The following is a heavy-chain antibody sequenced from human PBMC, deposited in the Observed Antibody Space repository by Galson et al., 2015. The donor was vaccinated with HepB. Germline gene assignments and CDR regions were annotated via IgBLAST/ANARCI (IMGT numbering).Heavy chain of an antibody. CDR2: ISYDGSNK. D-gene: IGHD1-26*01. CDR3: AREVGSVYYYYMDV. J-gene: IGHJ6*03. CDR1: GFTFSSYA. Sequence: SLRLSCAASGFTFSSYAMHWVRQAPGKGLEWVAVISYDGSNKYYADSVKGRCTISRDNSKNTLYLQMNSLRAEDTAVYYCAREVGSVYYYYMDVWGKGTTVTVSS. V-gene: IGHV3-30-3*01.